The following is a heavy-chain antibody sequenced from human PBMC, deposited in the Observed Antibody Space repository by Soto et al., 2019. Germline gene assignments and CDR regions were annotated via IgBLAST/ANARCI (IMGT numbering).Heavy chain of an antibody. CDR2: TRNKANRYTT. Sequence: APGKGLEWVGRTRNKANRYTTEYAASVKGRFTVSRDESMNSLHLQMNSLKTEDTAVYYCVRTSHYGSGTWNFDFWGQGTVVTVSS. V-gene: IGHV3-72*01. CDR3: VRTSHYGSGTWNFDF. D-gene: IGHD3-10*01. J-gene: IGHJ4*02.